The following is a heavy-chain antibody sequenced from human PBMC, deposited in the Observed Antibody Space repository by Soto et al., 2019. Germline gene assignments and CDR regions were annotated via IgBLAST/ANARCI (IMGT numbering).Heavy chain of an antibody. CDR2: ISWNSGSI. J-gene: IGHJ5*02. CDR1: GFTFDDYA. Sequence: EVQLVESGGGLVQPGRSLRLSCAASGFTFDDYAMHWVRQAPGKGLEWVSGISWNSGSIGYADSVKGRFTISRDNAKNSLYLQMNSLRAEDTALYYCARVPDIQGIAVARYHNWFDPWGQGTLVTVSS. V-gene: IGHV3-9*01. CDR3: ARVPDIQGIAVARYHNWFDP. D-gene: IGHD6-19*01.